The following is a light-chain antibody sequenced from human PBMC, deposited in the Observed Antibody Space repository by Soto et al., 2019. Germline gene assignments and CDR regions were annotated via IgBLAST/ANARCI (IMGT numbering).Light chain of an antibody. V-gene: IGKV3-20*01. Sequence: EIVLTQSPGTLSLSPGERATLSCRASQSVSSSFLAWYQQKPGQAPRLLIYGASNRATGIPDRFSGSGSVTDFTLTISRLEPKDFAVYYCQQYVTSPWAFGQGTKVAIE. CDR2: GAS. CDR1: QSVSSSF. CDR3: QQYVTSPWA. J-gene: IGKJ1*01.